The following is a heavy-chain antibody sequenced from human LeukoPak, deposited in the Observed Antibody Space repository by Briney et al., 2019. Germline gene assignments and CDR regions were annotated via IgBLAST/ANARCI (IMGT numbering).Heavy chain of an antibody. V-gene: IGHV3-64*01. Sequence: PGGSLRLSCAASGFTFSSYAMHWVRQAPGKGLEYVSAISSNGGSTYYANSVKGRFTISRDNSKNTLYLQMGSLRAEDMAVYYCARGPSGYHFDYWGQGTLVTVSS. J-gene: IGHJ4*02. CDR1: GFTFSSYA. D-gene: IGHD3-22*01. CDR2: ISSNGGST. CDR3: ARGPSGYHFDY.